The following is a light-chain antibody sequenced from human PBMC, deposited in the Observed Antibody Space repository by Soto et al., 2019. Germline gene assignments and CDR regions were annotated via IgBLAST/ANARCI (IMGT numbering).Light chain of an antibody. CDR2: AAS. CDR1: QDVRRSQ. CDR3: QQYDTSWT. J-gene: IGKJ1*01. V-gene: IGKV3-20*01. Sequence: EIVLTQSPGTLSLSPGDTATLSCRASQDVRRSQLAWYQQKPGQAPSLLIYAASARAAGIPDRFSGSGSGTDFTLTISRLQPEDFADFCQQYDTSWTFGQGTKVEIK.